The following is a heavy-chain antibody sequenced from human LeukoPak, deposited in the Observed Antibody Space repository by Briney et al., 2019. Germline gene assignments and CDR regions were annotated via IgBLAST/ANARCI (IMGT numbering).Heavy chain of an antibody. V-gene: IGHV1-2*06. D-gene: IGHD5-18*01. Sequence: ASVKVSCKASGGTFSSYAISWVRQAPGQGLEWMGRINPNSGGTNYAQKFQGRVTMTRDTSISTAYMELSRLRSDDTAVYYCAREYSYFGTINWGQGTLVTVSS. CDR2: INPNSGGT. CDR3: AREYSYFGTIN. CDR1: GGTFSSYA. J-gene: IGHJ4*02.